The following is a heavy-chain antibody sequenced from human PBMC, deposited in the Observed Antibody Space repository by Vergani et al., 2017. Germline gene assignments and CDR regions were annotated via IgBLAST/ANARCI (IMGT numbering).Heavy chain of an antibody. CDR2: VSSDGRTT. CDR1: GVILSDYW. Sequence: EVQLVESGGGLVQPGGSLRLSCTTSGVILSDYWMHWVRQAPGKGLEWVSRVSSDGRTTNYADSVKGRFTISRDNAKNTVFLQINRLRAEDTAVYYCARDLSWDRYSGSYYFDYWGQGTLVTVSS. CDR3: ARDLSWDRYSGSYYFDY. J-gene: IGHJ4*02. V-gene: IGHV3-74*01. D-gene: IGHD1-26*01.